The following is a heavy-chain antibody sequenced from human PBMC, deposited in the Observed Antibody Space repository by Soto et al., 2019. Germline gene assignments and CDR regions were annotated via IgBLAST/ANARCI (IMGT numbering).Heavy chain of an antibody. D-gene: IGHD3-3*01. J-gene: IGHJ3*02. Sequence: LSLPCTVSGGSISSYYWSWIRQPAGKGLEWIGRIYTSGSTNYNPSPKSRVTMSVDTSKNQFSLKLSSVTAADTAVYYCARVGYDFWSGYYTRAFDIWGQGTMLTVSS. CDR3: ARVGYDFWSGYYTRAFDI. CDR2: IYTSGST. V-gene: IGHV4-4*07. CDR1: GGSISSYY.